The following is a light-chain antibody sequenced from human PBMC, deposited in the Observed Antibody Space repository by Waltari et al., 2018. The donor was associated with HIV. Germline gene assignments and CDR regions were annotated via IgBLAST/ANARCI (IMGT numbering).Light chain of an antibody. Sequence: DIQMTQSPSSLSASVGDRVTITCRSSQTISDKVNWYQQKSGAASKVLIYVASTLETGVPSSFSGSGSGKDFTLTISSLQPYDFSTYFCQQSFRSPLTFGPGTKVDI. CDR3: QQSFRSPLT. V-gene: IGKV1-39*01. CDR1: QTISDK. CDR2: VAS. J-gene: IGKJ3*01.